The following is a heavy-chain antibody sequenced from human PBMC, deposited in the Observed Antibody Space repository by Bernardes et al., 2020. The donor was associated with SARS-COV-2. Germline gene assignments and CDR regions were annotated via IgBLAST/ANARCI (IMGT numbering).Heavy chain of an antibody. V-gene: IGHV3-48*04. Sequence: GWSLRLSCAASGFTFSSYSMNWVRQAPGKGLEWVSYISSSSSTIYYADSVKGRFTISRDNAKNSLYLQMNSLRAEDTAVYYCARWDGYSYYYGMDVWGQGTTVTVSS. J-gene: IGHJ6*02. CDR1: GFTFSSYS. CDR2: ISSSSSTI. CDR3: ARWDGYSYYYGMDV. D-gene: IGHD5-18*01.